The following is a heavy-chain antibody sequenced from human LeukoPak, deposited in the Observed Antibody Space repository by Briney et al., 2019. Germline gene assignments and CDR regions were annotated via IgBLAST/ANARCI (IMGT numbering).Heavy chain of an antibody. CDR1: GYTFTGYY. CDR2: INPNSGGT. J-gene: IGHJ4*02. Sequence: GASVKVSCKASGYTFTGYYMHWVRQAPGQGLEWMGWINPNSGGTNYAQKFQGRVTITRDTSISTAYMELSRLRSDDTAVYSCARLPYYDDFVYWGQGTLVTVSS. CDR3: ARLPYYDDFVY. V-gene: IGHV1-2*02. D-gene: IGHD3-3*01.